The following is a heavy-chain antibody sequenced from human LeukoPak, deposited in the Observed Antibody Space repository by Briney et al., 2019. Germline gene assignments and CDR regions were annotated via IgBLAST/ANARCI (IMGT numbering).Heavy chain of an antibody. J-gene: IGHJ3*02. D-gene: IGHD2-2*01. CDR3: ARVGIVVVPAAPGGAFDI. V-gene: IGHV4-59*11. CDR1: GGSISSHY. Sequence: SETLSLTCTVSGGSISSHYWSWMRQPPGKGLEWIGYIYYSGSTNYNTSPKSRVTISVDTTKNQFSLKLSTVTAADTAVYYCARVGIVVVPAAPGGAFDIWGQGTMVTVSS. CDR2: IYYSGST.